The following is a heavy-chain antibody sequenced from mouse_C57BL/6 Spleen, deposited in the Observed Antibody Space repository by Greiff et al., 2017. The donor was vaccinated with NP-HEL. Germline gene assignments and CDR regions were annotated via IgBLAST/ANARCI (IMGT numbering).Heavy chain of an antibody. V-gene: IGHV1-69*01. CDR3: ARWGTQQGFAY. D-gene: IGHD2-14*01. J-gene: IGHJ3*01. Sequence: QVQLQQPGAELVMPGASVKLSCKASGYTFTSYWMHWVKQRPGQGLEWIGEIDPSDSYTNYNQKFKGKSTLTVDKSSSTAYMQLSSLTSEDSAVYYCARWGTQQGFAYWGQGALVTVST. CDR1: GYTFTSYW. CDR2: IDPSDSYT.